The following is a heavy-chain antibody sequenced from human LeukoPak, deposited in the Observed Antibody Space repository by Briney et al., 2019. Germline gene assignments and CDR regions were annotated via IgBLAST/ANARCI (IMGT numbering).Heavy chain of an antibody. CDR3: ATGIHCSSTSCPEPTDY. J-gene: IGHJ4*02. CDR2: FDPEDGET. Sequence: GASVKVSCKVSGYTLTELSMHWVRQAPGQGLEWMGGFDPEDGETIYAQKFQGRVTMTEDTSTDTAYMELSSLRSEDTAVYYCATGIHCSSTSCPEPTDYWGQGTLVTVSS. D-gene: IGHD2-2*01. V-gene: IGHV1-24*01. CDR1: GYTLTELS.